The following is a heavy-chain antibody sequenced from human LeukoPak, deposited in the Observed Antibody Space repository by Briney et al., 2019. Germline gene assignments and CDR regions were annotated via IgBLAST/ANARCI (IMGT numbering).Heavy chain of an antibody. J-gene: IGHJ6*03. Sequence: PSETLSLTCTVSGGSISSYYWSWIRQPAGKGLEWIGRIYTSGSTNYNPSLKSRVTISVDTSKNQFSLKLSSVTAADTAVYYCARRVKWFGDSYYYYYYMDVWGKGTTVTISS. CDR3: ARRVKWFGDSYYYYYYMDV. D-gene: IGHD3-10*01. V-gene: IGHV4-4*07. CDR1: GGSISSYY. CDR2: IYTSGST.